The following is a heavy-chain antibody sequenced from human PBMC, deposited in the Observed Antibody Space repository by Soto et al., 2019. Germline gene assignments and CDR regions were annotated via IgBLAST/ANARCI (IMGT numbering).Heavy chain of an antibody. V-gene: IGHV3-73*02. CDR3: TSTFDGSDYFSPDLDY. D-gene: IGHD3-22*01. CDR2: IRRRAKNYAR. Sequence: EVQLVESGGDLVQPGGSLKLSCAASGFTFSGSAMHWVRQASGKGLEWVGHIRRRAKNYARVYAASVKGRFIISRDDSKNTADLQMNSLKTDDTAVYYCTSTFDGSDYFSPDLDYWGQGTLVTVSS. J-gene: IGHJ4*02. CDR1: GFTFSGSA.